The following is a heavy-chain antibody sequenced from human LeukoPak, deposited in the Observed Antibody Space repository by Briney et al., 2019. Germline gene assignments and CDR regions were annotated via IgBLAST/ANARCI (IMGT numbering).Heavy chain of an antibody. CDR1: GFTFSSYA. CDR2: ISGSGSST. CDR3: AKALLGLRLGELDC. Sequence: TGGSLRLSCAASGFTFSSYAMSWVRQAPGKGLEWVLAISGSGSSTYYADSVKGRFTISRDNSKNTLYLQMNSLRAEDTAVYYCAKALLGLRLGELDCWGQGTLVTVSS. V-gene: IGHV3-23*01. J-gene: IGHJ4*02. D-gene: IGHD3-16*01.